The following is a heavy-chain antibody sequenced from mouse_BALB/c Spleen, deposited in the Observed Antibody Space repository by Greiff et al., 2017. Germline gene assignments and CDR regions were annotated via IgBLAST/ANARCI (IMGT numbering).Heavy chain of an antibody. CDR2: IYWDDDK. CDR1: GFSLSTSGMG. CDR3: ARIYYYGSSYVRDAMDY. J-gene: IGHJ4*01. V-gene: IGHV8-12*01. D-gene: IGHD1-1*01. Sequence: QVTLKVSGPGILQPSQTLSLTCSFSGFSLSTSGMGVSWIRQPSGKGLEWLAHIYWDDDKRYNPSLKSRLTISKDTSSNQVFLKITSVDTADTATYYCARIYYYGSSYVRDAMDYWGQGTSVTVSS.